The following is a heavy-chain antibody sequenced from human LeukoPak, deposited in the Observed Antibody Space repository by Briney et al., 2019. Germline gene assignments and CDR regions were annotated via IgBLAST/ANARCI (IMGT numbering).Heavy chain of an antibody. D-gene: IGHD2-8*01. V-gene: IGHV1-8*01. CDR2: MNPNSGNT. Sequence: ASVKVSCKASGYTFTSYDVNWVRQAAGQGLEWMGWMNPNSGNTGYAQKFQGRVTITRNTSISTAYMELSSLRSEYTAVYYCARAYCTSGTCSQNENWFDPWGQGTLVTVSS. CDR3: ARAYCTSGTCSQNENWFDP. J-gene: IGHJ5*02. CDR1: GYTFTSYD.